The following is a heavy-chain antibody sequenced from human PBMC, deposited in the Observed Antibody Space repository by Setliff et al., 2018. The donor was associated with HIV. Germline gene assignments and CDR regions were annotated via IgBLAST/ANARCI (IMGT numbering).Heavy chain of an antibody. D-gene: IGHD6-13*01. CDR3: ARSRAAGFDY. Sequence: PGGSLRLSCAVSGFFFNTYSMNWVRQAPGKGREWVSYISSSSGAIYDADSGKGRFTISRDNAKNSLYLQMNSLRAEDTAVYYCARSRAAGFDYGGQGTLVTVSS. CDR1: GFFFNTYS. J-gene: IGHJ4*02. V-gene: IGHV3-48*01. CDR2: ISSSSGAI.